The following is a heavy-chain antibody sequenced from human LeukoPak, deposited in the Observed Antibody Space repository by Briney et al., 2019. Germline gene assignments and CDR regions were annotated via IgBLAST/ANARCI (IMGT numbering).Heavy chain of an antibody. Sequence: SETLSLTCTVSGGSISNYYRSWIRQPPGKGLEWIGYIYNSGHTNYNPSLKSRVTISEDTSKNQLFLKLSSVTAADTAVYYCARAAVTTSRYFQHWGQGTLVTVSS. D-gene: IGHD4-17*01. CDR2: IYNSGHT. V-gene: IGHV4-59*01. CDR1: GGSISNYY. CDR3: ARAAVTTSRYFQH. J-gene: IGHJ1*01.